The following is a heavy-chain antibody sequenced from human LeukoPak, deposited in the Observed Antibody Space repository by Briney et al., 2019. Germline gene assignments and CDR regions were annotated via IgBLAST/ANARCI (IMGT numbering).Heavy chain of an antibody. J-gene: IGHJ5*02. V-gene: IGHV4-59*01. CDR1: GGSISSYY. Sequence: SETLSLTCTVSGGSISSYYWSWIRQPPGKGLEWIGYIYYSGSTNYNPSLKSRVTISVDTSKNQFSLKLSSVTAADTAVYYCVRGDFWSGYSNWFDPWGQGTLVIVSS. CDR3: VRGDFWSGYSNWFDP. CDR2: IYYSGST. D-gene: IGHD3-3*01.